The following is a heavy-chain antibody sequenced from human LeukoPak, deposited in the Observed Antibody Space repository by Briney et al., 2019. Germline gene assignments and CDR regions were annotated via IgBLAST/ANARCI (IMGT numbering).Heavy chain of an antibody. CDR2: IYYSGGT. CDR1: GGSISSGGYY. CDR3: ARDKTSDNWFDP. J-gene: IGHJ5*02. V-gene: IGHV4-31*03. Sequence: SETLSLTCTVSGGSISSGGYYWSWIRQHPGKGLEWIGYIYYSGGTYYNPSLKSRVTISVDTSKNQFSLKLSSVTAADTAVYYCARDKTSDNWFDPWGQGTLVTVSS.